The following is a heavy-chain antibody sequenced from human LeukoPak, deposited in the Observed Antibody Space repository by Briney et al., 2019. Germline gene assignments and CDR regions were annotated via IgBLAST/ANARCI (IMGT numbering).Heavy chain of an antibody. V-gene: IGHV4-59*01. J-gene: IGHJ6*04. Sequence: SETLSLTCTVSGGSTSSYYWSWIRQPPGKGLEWIGYIYYSGSTNYNPSLKSRVTISVDTSKNQFSLKLSSVTAADTAVYYCARVYLNYGSVHYGMDVWGKGTTVTVSS. CDR1: GGSTSSYY. CDR3: ARVYLNYGSVHYGMDV. D-gene: IGHD3-10*01. CDR2: IYYSGST.